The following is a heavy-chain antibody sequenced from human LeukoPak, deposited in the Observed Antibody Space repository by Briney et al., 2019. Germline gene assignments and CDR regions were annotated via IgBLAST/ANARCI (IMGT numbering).Heavy chain of an antibody. V-gene: IGHV4-39*01. D-gene: IGHD3-3*01. Sequence: PSETLSLTCIVSGGSISSSSYFWAWIRQTPGKGLEWIGSINYSGIAYYKSSLKSRVTISVDTPKNQFSLKLTSLTAADTAVYYSARFMIQGVVILRYNWSCPWGPGILVTVSS. CDR2: INYSGIA. CDR1: GGSISSSSYF. CDR3: ARFMIQGVVILRYNWSCP. J-gene: IGHJ5*02.